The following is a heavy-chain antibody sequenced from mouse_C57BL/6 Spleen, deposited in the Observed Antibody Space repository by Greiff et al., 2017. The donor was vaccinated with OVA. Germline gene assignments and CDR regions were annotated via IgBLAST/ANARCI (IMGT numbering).Heavy chain of an antibody. CDR3: ARVGYDYDVDWYFDV. J-gene: IGHJ1*03. V-gene: IGHV3-6*01. D-gene: IGHD2-4*01. Sequence: EVQLQQSGPGLVKPSQSLSLTCSVTGYSITSGYYWNWIRQFPGNKLEWMGYISYDGSNNYNPSLKNRISITRDTSKNQFFLKLNSVNTEDTATYYGARVGYDYDVDWYFDVWGTGTTVTVSS. CDR2: ISYDGSN. CDR1: GYSITSGYY.